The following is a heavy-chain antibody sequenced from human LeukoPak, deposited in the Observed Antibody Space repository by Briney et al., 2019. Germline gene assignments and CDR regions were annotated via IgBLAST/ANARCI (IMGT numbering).Heavy chain of an antibody. D-gene: IGHD2-2*01. CDR2: IYYSGST. J-gene: IGHJ3*02. CDR3: ARGYCSSTSCADAFDI. CDR1: GGSISSSSYY. Sequence: PSETLSLTCTVSGGSISSSSYYWGWIRQPPGKGLEWIGSIYYSGSTYYNPSLKSRVTISVDRSKNQFSLKLSSVTAADTAVYYCARGYCSSTSCADAFDIWGQGTMVTVSS. V-gene: IGHV4-39*07.